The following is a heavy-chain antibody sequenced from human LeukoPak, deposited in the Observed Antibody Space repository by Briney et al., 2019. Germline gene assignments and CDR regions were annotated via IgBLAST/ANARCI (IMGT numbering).Heavy chain of an antibody. V-gene: IGHV3-48*01. D-gene: IGHD2-2*01. J-gene: IGHJ4*02. CDR3: ARASGGYQLLFTFDY. Sequence: GGSLRLSCAASGFTFSSYSMNWVRQAPGKGLEWVSYISSSSTIYYADSVKGRFTISRDNAKNSLYLQMNSLRAEDTAVYYCARASGGYQLLFTFDYWGQGTLVTVSS. CDR2: ISSSSTI. CDR1: GFTFSSYS.